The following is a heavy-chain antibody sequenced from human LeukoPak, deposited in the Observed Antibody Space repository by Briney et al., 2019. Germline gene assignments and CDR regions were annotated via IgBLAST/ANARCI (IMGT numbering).Heavy chain of an antibody. J-gene: IGHJ5*02. CDR2: IIPIFGTA. Sequence: SVKVSCKASGGTFSSYAISWVRQAPGQGLEWMGGIIPIFGTANYAQKFQGRVTITADKSTSTAYMELSSLRPEDTAVYYCARDERSGGGWFDPWGQGTLVTVSS. CDR1: GGTFSSYA. V-gene: IGHV1-69*06. D-gene: IGHD3-22*01. CDR3: ARDERSGGGWFDP.